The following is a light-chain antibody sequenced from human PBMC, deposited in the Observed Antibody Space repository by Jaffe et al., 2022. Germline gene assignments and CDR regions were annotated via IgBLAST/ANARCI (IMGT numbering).Light chain of an antibody. V-gene: IGLV2-14*01. J-gene: IGLJ3*02. CDR2: EVN. CDR3: NSYTTSSTWM. Sequence: QSALTQPASVSGSPGQSITISCTGTSSDIGNYNYVSWYQQHPGKAPKLIIYEVNKWPSGISDRFSGSKSGNTASLTISGLQAEDEAHYYCNSYTTSSTWMFGGGTKLTVL. CDR1: SSDIGNYNY.